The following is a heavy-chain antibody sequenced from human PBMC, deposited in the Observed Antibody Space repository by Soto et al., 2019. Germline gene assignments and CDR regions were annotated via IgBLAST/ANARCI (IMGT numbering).Heavy chain of an antibody. Sequence: PSETLSLTCTVSGGSISSYYWSLIRQPPGKGLEWIGYIYYSGSTNYNPSLKSRVTISVDTSKNQFSLKLSSVTAADTAVYYCARQYCSGGSCYANDAFDIWGQGTMVTVSS. CDR2: IYYSGST. V-gene: IGHV4-59*08. D-gene: IGHD2-15*01. CDR3: ARQYCSGGSCYANDAFDI. CDR1: GGSISSYY. J-gene: IGHJ3*02.